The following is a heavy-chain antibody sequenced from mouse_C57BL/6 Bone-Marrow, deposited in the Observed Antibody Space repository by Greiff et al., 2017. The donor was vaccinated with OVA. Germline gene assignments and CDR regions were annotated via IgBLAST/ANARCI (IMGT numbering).Heavy chain of an antibody. CDR3: DRRAVEDYGYAMDY. J-gene: IGHJ4*01. CDR1: GFSLSTSGMG. CDR2: IYWDDDK. D-gene: IGHD2-4*01. V-gene: IGHV8-12*01. Sequence: QVTLKVSGPGILQSSQTLSLTCSFSGFSLSTSGMGVSWIRQPSGKGLEWLAHIYWDDDKRYNLSLKSRLTISKDTSRNQVFLKSTSVDTADTATYEGDRRAVEDYGYAMDYWGQGTSVTGSS.